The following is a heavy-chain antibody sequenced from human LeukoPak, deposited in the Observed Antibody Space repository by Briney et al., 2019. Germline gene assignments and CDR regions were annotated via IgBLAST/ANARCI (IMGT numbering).Heavy chain of an antibody. CDR1: GGPISRYY. Sequence: PSETLSLTCTVSGGPISRYYWSWIRQPPGKGLEWIGHIYDSGITNYNPSLKSRVTISIDTSKNQFSLMLSSVTAADTAVYYCASRSGWYFYYFDYWGQGTLVTVSS. J-gene: IGHJ4*02. D-gene: IGHD6-19*01. CDR2: IYDSGIT. V-gene: IGHV4-59*08. CDR3: ASRSGWYFYYFDY.